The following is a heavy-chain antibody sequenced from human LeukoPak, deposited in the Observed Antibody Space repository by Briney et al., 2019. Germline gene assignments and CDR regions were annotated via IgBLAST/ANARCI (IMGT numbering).Heavy chain of an antibody. V-gene: IGHV4-34*01. CDR3: ARVGQQLVNWFDP. CDR2: INHSGST. CDR1: GGSFSGYY. D-gene: IGHD6-13*01. J-gene: IGHJ5*02. Sequence: SETLSLTCAVYGGSFSGYYWSWIRQPPGKGLEWIGEINHSGSTNYNPSLKSRATISVDTSKNKFSLKLSSVTAADTAVYYCARVGQQLVNWFDPWGQGTLVTVSS.